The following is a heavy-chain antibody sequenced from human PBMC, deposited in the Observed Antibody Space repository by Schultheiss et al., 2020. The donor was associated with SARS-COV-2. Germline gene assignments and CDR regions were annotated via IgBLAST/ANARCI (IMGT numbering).Heavy chain of an antibody. Sequence: ESLRLSCAVYGGSFSGYYWSWIRQPPGKGLEWIGSIYYSGSTNYNPSLKSRVTMSVDTSKNQFSLKLSSVTAADTAVYYCARDRWDSPEPHYYDSSGGGFDPWGQGTLVTVSS. CDR2: IYYSGST. CDR1: GGSFSGYY. J-gene: IGHJ5*02. D-gene: IGHD3-22*01. V-gene: IGHV4-34*11. CDR3: ARDRWDSPEPHYYDSSGGGFDP.